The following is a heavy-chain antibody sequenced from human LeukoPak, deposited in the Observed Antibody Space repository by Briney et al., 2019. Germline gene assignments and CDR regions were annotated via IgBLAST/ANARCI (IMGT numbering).Heavy chain of an antibody. D-gene: IGHD6-19*01. CDR3: AREAAVAGTPDY. CDR2: IYYSGST. V-gene: IGHV4-59*12. CDR1: GGSISSYY. Sequence: SETLSLNCTVSGGSISSYYWSWIRQPPGKGLEWIGYIYYSGSTNYNPSLKSRVTISVDTSKNQFSLKLSSVTAADTAVYYCAREAAVAGTPDYWGQGTLVTVSS. J-gene: IGHJ4*02.